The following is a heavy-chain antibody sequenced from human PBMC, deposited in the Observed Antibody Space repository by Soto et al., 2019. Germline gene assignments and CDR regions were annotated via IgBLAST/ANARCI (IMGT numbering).Heavy chain of an antibody. Sequence: GASVKVSCKASGGTFSSYAISWVRQAPGQGLEWMGGIIPIFGTANYAQKFQGRVTMTRDTSTSTVYMELSSLRSEDTAVYYCAREIVVVPAAMWGGIHFDYWGQGTLVTVSS. CDR1: GGTFSSYA. CDR3: AREIVVVPAAMWGGIHFDY. V-gene: IGHV1-69*05. J-gene: IGHJ4*02. CDR2: IIPIFGTA. D-gene: IGHD2-2*01.